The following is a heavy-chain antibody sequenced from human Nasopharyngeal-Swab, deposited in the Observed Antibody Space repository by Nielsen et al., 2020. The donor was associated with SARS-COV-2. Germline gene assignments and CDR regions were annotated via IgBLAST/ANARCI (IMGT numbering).Heavy chain of an antibody. V-gene: IGHV3-74*01. CDR1: GVIFSNYW. CDR2: ANEDGSRT. Sequence: GGSLRLSCVASGVIFSNYWMHWVRQAPGKGLVWVSRANEDGSRTDYADSVKGRFTISRDNAKNTLYLQMNSLRVEDTALYYCVKHQGSSSDQWGQGTLVTVSS. J-gene: IGHJ4*02. CDR3: VKHQGSSSDQ.